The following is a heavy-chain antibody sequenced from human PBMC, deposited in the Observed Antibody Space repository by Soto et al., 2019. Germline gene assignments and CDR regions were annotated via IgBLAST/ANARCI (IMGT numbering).Heavy chain of an antibody. CDR1: GGTFSSYT. Sequence: QVQLVQSGAEVKKPGSSVTVSCKASGGTFSSYTISWVRQAPGQGLEWMGGIIPIFGTANYAQKFQGRVTITADESNSTAYMELNSLRSEDTAVYYCARGNHRWLQVWYFDLWGRGTLVTVSS. J-gene: IGHJ2*01. CDR3: ARGNHRWLQVWYFDL. D-gene: IGHD5-12*01. CDR2: IIPIFGTA. V-gene: IGHV1-69*12.